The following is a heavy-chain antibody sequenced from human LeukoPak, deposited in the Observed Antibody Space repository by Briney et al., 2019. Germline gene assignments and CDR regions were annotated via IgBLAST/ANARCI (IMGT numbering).Heavy chain of an antibody. CDR3: ARVVDTAMVPDYFDY. CDR1: GGSISSSSYY. V-gene: IGHV4-39*01. Sequence: SETLSLTCTVSGGSISSSSYYWGWIRQPPGKGLEWIGSIYYSGSTYYNPSLKSRVTISVDTSKNQFSLKLSSVTAADTAVYYCARVVDTAMVPDYFDYWGQGTLVTVSS. CDR2: IYYSGST. D-gene: IGHD5-18*01. J-gene: IGHJ4*02.